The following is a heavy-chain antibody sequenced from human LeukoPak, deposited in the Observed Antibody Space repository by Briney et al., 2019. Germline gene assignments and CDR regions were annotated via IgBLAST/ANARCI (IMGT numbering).Heavy chain of an antibody. CDR1: GFTFSSYA. J-gene: IGHJ6*02. V-gene: IGHV3-7*01. Sequence: GGSLRLSCAASGFTFSSYAMSWVRQAPGKGLEWVANIKQDGSEKYYVDSVKGRFTISRDNAKNSLYLQMNSLRAEDTAVYYCARVSRDFYSNYYYYYGMDVWGQGTTVTVSS. CDR3: ARVSRDFYSNYYYYYGMDV. D-gene: IGHD4-11*01. CDR2: IKQDGSEK.